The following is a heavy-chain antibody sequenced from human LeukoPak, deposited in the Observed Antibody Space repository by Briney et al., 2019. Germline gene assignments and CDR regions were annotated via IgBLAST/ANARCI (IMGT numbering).Heavy chain of an antibody. J-gene: IGHJ4*02. Sequence: GPVKVSCKASGYPFTSYYMHWVRQAPGQGLEWMGIINPSGGSTRYAQKFQGRVTMTRDTSTSTVYMELSSLRSDDTAVHYCARSKAVAGTGGFDCWGQGTLVIVSS. CDR2: INPSGGST. CDR3: ARSKAVAGTGGFDC. D-gene: IGHD6-19*01. CDR1: GYPFTSYY. V-gene: IGHV1-46*01.